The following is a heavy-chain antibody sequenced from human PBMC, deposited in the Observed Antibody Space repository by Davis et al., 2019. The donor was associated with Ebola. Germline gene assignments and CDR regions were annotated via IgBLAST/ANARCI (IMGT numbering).Heavy chain of an antibody. CDR1: GFTFSSYW. CDR2: IKQDGSEK. CDR3: ARKGHDYGDLYYYYGMDV. V-gene: IGHV3-7*03. D-gene: IGHD4-17*01. Sequence: GESLKISCAASGFTFSSYWMSWVRQAPGKGLEWVANIKQDGSEKYYVDSVKGRFTISRDNAKNSLYLQMNSLRAEDTAVYYCARKGHDYGDLYYYYGMDVWGQGTTVTVSS. J-gene: IGHJ6*02.